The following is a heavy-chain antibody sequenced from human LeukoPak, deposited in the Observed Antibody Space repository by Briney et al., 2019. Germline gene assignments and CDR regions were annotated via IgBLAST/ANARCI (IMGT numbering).Heavy chain of an antibody. CDR3: AKETDFWSGYPDY. CDR2: INAGNGNT. CDR1: GYTFTSYA. V-gene: IGHV1-3*01. Sequence: ASVKVSCKASGYTFTSYAMHWVRQAPGQRLEWMGWINAGNGNTKYSQKFQGRVTITRDTSASTAYMELSRLRSDDTAVYYCAKETDFWSGYPDYWGQGTLVTVSS. J-gene: IGHJ4*02. D-gene: IGHD3-3*01.